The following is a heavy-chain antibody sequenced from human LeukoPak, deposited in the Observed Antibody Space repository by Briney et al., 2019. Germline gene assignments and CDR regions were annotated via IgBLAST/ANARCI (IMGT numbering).Heavy chain of an antibody. D-gene: IGHD1-26*01. V-gene: IGHV1-18*01. CDR3: ARRSEVGAFDP. J-gene: IGHJ5*02. CDR1: GYTFTSYG. Sequence: SVKVSCKASGYTFTSYGISWVRQAPGQGLEWMGGISAYNGNTNYAQKLQGRVTMTTDTSTRTAYMELRGMRSDDTAVYYCARRSEVGAFDPWGQGTLVTVSS. CDR2: ISAYNGNT.